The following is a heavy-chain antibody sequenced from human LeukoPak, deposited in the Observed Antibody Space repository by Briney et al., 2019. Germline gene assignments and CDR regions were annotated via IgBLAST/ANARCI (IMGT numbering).Heavy chain of an antibody. J-gene: IGHJ4*02. Sequence: PGRSLRLSCAASGFTFSSYGMHWVRQAPGKGLEWVAVISYDGSNKYYADSVKGRFTISRDNSKNTLYLQMNSLRAEDTAVYYCAKDSVGDGYFDYWGQGTLVTVSS. CDR1: GFTFSSYG. D-gene: IGHD3-16*01. V-gene: IGHV3-30*18. CDR2: ISYDGSNK. CDR3: AKDSVGDGYFDY.